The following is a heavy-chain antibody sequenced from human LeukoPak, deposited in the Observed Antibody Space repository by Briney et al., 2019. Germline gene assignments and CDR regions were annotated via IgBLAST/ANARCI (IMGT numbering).Heavy chain of an antibody. V-gene: IGHV4-59*01. Sequence: SETLSLTCTVSGGSISSYYWGWIRQPPGKGLEWIGYIYYSGSTNYNPSLKSRVTISVDTSKNQFSLKLSSVTAADTAVYYCATYNWNDAHFDYWGQGTLVTVSS. CDR3: ATYNWNDAHFDY. CDR2: IYYSGST. J-gene: IGHJ4*02. CDR1: GGSISSYY. D-gene: IGHD1-20*01.